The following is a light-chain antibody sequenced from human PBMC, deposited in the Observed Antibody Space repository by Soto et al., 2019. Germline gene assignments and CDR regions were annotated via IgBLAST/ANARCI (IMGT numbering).Light chain of an antibody. CDR2: KAS. J-gene: IGKJ1*01. V-gene: IGKV1-5*03. Sequence: DIQMTQSPSTLSASVGDRVTITCRASRSISSWLAWYQQKPGKAPKLLIYKASSLESGVPSRFSGSGSGTEFTLTISSLQPDASETYYCQHYNSYPETFGQGTKVDIK. CDR3: QHYNSYPET. CDR1: RSISSW.